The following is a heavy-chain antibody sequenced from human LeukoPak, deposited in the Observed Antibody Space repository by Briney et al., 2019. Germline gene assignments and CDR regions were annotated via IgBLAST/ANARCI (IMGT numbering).Heavy chain of an antibody. D-gene: IGHD5-18*01. CDR2: ISSNGGST. CDR3: ARRGHGYGSPFDY. J-gene: IGHJ4*02. V-gene: IGHV3-64*01. CDR1: GFTFSSYA. Sequence: GGSLRLSCAASGFTFSSYAMHWVRQAPGKGLEYVSAISSNGGSTYYANSVKGRFTISRDNSKNTPDLQMNSLRAEDTAVYYCARRGHGYGSPFDYWGQGTLVTVSS.